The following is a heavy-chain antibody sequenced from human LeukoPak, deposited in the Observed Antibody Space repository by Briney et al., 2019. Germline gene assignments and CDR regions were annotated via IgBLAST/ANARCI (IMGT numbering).Heavy chain of an antibody. V-gene: IGHV1-2*02. CDR2: INPNSGGT. Sequence: ASVKVSCKASGYTFTGYYMYWVRQAPGQGLEWMGWINPNSGGTNYAQKFQGRVTMTRDTSISTAYMELSRLRSDDTAIYYCARDPGIVGAGLNWFDPWGQGTLVTVSS. D-gene: IGHD1-26*01. CDR1: GYTFTGYY. CDR3: ARDPGIVGAGLNWFDP. J-gene: IGHJ5*02.